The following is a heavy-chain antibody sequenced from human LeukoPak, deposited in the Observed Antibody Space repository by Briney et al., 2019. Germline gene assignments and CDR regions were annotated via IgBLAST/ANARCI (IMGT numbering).Heavy chain of an antibody. CDR2: IYYSGST. CDR3: ATTNDPAGVALFAY. Sequence: SETLSLTCTVSGGSISSSSYYWGWIRQPPGKGLEWIGSIYYSGSTYYNPSLKSRVTISVDTSKNQFSLKLSSVTAADTAVYYCATTNDPAGVALFAYWGQGTLVTVSS. J-gene: IGHJ4*02. CDR1: GGSISSSSYY. D-gene: IGHD1-1*01. V-gene: IGHV4-39*01.